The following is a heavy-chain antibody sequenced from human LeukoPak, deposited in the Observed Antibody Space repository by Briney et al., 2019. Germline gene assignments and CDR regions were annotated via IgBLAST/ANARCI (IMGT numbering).Heavy chain of an antibody. D-gene: IGHD6-19*01. CDR1: GFTFSSYE. Sequence: GGSLRLSCAASGFTFSSYEMNWVRQAPGKGLEWVSYISSSGSTIYYADSVKGRFTISRDNSKNTLYLQMNSLRAEDTAVYYCARGFSGGWYAFDIWGQGTMVTVSS. CDR3: ARGFSGGWYAFDI. CDR2: ISSSGSTI. V-gene: IGHV3-48*03. J-gene: IGHJ3*02.